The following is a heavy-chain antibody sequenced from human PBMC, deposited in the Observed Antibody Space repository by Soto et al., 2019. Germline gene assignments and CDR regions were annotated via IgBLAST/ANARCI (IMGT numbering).Heavy chain of an antibody. Sequence: VGSLRLSCAASGFTFSSYTMHWVRQAPGKGLEWMTVISYDGTNKYYADSVKGRFTISRDNSKNTLYLQMNSLRAEDTAVYYCARDLTAAGYLYYYGMDVWGQGTTVTVSS. D-gene: IGHD6-13*01. V-gene: IGHV3-30-3*01. CDR2: ISYDGTNK. CDR3: ARDLTAAGYLYYYGMDV. J-gene: IGHJ6*02. CDR1: GFTFSSYT.